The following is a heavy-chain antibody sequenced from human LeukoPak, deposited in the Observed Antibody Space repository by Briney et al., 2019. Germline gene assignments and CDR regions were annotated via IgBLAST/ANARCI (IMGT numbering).Heavy chain of an antibody. CDR2: ISSSSSYI. V-gene: IGHV3-21*01. J-gene: IGHJ4*02. CDR3: AGARLYYHDGSGHIDY. CDR1: GFTFSSYS. Sequence: GGSLRLSCAASGFTFSSYSMNWVRQAPGKGLEWVSSISSSSSYIYYADSVKGRFTISRDNAKNSLYLQMNSLRAEDTAVYYCAGARLYYHDGSGHIDYWGQGSLVTVSS. D-gene: IGHD3-22*01.